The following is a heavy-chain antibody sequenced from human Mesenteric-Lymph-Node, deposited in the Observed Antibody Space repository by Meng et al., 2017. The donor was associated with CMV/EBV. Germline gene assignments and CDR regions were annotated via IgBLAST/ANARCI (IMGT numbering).Heavy chain of an antibody. Sequence: VYGGSFSGYYWSWIRQPPGKGLEWIGEINHRGSTNYNPSLKSRVTISVDTSKNQFSLKLSSVTAADTAVYYCARGITIYPPYYFDYWGQGTLVTVSS. CDR3: ARGITIYPPYYFDY. V-gene: IGHV4-34*01. CDR1: GGSFSGYY. D-gene: IGHD3-9*01. CDR2: INHRGST. J-gene: IGHJ4*02.